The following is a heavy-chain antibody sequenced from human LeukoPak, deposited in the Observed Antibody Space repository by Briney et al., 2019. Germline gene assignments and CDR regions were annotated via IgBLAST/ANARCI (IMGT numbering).Heavy chain of an antibody. CDR2: INPNSGGT. V-gene: IGHV1-2*02. J-gene: IGHJ4*02. D-gene: IGHD3-22*01. CDR1: GYTFTGYY. CDR3: ARVPGATYYYDSSGYYYGDY. Sequence: ASVKVSCKASGYTFTGYYMYWVRQAPGQGLEWMGWINPNSGGTNYAQKFQGRVTMTRDTSISTAYMEPSRLRSDDTAVYYCARVPGATYYYDSSGYYYGDYWGQGTLVTVSS.